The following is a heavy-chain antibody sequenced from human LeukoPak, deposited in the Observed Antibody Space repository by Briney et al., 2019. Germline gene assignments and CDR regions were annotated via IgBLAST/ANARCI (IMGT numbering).Heavy chain of an antibody. D-gene: IGHD6-6*01. CDR1: GSSFTCNY. J-gene: IGHJ3*01. CDR2: INPNSGGT. V-gene: IGHV1-2*02. Sequence: ASVKVSCRGAGSSFTCNYIHWVRQAPGQGLEWMGWINPNSGGTKFAQRFQGRVSMTRDTSITTAYMDLSRLTSDDTAVYYCARGDRSSSILEDAFDLWGPGTMVSVSS. CDR3: ARGDRSSSILEDAFDL.